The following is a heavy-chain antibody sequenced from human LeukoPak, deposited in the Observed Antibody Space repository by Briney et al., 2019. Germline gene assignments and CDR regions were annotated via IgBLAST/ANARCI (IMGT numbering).Heavy chain of an antibody. CDR2: ISGSGGST. V-gene: IGHV3-23*01. CDR1: GFTFSSYA. Sequence: GGSLRLSCAASGFTFSSYAMSWVRQAPGKGLEWVSAISGSGGSTYYADSVKGRFTISRDNSKNTLYLQMNSLRAEDTAVYYCAKSSGYDPTQPNLDYWGQGTLVNVSS. D-gene: IGHD5-12*01. J-gene: IGHJ4*02. CDR3: AKSSGYDPTQPNLDY.